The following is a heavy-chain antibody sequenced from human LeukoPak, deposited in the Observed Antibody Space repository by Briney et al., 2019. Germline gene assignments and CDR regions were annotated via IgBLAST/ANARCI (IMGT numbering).Heavy chain of an antibody. CDR3: ARVPVDIVVVPAAIEGDTRDAFDI. D-gene: IGHD2-2*02. J-gene: IGHJ3*02. CDR1: GGSISSGSYY. CDR2: IYTSGST. V-gene: IGHV4-61*02. Sequence: SQTLSLTCTVSGGSISSGSYYWSWIRQPAGTGLEWIGRIYTSGSTNYNPSLKSRVTISVDTSKNQFSLKLSSVTAADTAVYYCARVPVDIVVVPAAIEGDTRDAFDIWGQGTMVTVSS.